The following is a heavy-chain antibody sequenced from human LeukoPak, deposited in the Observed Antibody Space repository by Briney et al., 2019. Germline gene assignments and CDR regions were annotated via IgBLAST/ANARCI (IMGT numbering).Heavy chain of an antibody. CDR2: IYPGASAT. D-gene: IGHD6-19*01. Sequence: PGESRKIAWKGSEYSFTSYWIGWVRQMPGKGLEWMGIIYPGASATRYSASFQGQVTISADKSSSTAYLQWSSLKASDTAMYYCARQLSSGWHDYWGQGTLVTVSS. CDR1: EYSFTSYW. CDR3: ARQLSSGWHDY. V-gene: IGHV5-51*03. J-gene: IGHJ4*02.